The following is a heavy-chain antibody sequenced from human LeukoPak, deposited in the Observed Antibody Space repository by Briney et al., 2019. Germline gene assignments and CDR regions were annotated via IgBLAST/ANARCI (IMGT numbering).Heavy chain of an antibody. CDR2: ISGSGGST. D-gene: IGHD6-19*01. CDR1: GFTFSSYA. V-gene: IGHV3-23*01. Sequence: GGSLRLSCAASGFTFSSYAMSWVRQAPGKGLEWVSTISGSGGSTYYADSVKGRFTISRDNSKNTLCLQTNSLRAEDTALYYCAKDQGIGWTKDAFDIWGQGTMVTVSS. CDR3: AKDQGIGWTKDAFDI. J-gene: IGHJ3*02.